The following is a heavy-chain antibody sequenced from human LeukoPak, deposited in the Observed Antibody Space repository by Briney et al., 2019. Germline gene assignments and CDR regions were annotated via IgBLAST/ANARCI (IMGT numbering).Heavy chain of an antibody. CDR1: GVSIHSRSHL. V-gene: IGHV4-39*07. J-gene: IGHJ5*02. Sequence: SETLSLTCSVSGVSIHSRSHLWGWIRQPPGKGLEWIGSIEDSGSTYYNPSLKSRVTTSIYTSKDQFSLELTSVTAADTSVYYCARVDSNERSGHFGPWGQGTLVIVSS. CDR3: ARVDSNERSGHFGP. D-gene: IGHD3-9*01. CDR2: IEDSGST.